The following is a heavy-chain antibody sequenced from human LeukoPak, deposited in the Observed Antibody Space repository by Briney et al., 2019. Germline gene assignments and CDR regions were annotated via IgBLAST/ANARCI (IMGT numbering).Heavy chain of an antibody. CDR2: INHSGST. D-gene: IGHD6-13*01. CDR3: ASSFPHLAIAAPYNWFHP. Sequence: SETLSLTCAVYGGSFSGDYWSWVRQPPEKWLEWIGEINHSGSTNYNPSLKSLVTISVDPSKNQFSLRLSSGTAADTAVYYCASSFPHLAIAAPYNWFHPWGQGTLVIVSS. CDR1: GGSFSGDY. V-gene: IGHV4-34*01. J-gene: IGHJ5*02.